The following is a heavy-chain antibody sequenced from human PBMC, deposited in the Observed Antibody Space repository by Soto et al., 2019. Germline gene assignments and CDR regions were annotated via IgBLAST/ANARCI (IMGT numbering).Heavy chain of an antibody. CDR2: ISGSGGRT. CDR3: AKGPKNVRGQFQFDC. CDR1: GFSFSNYA. D-gene: IGHD3-10*01. J-gene: IGHJ4*02. Sequence: EVQLLESGGGLVQPGGSLRLSCAASGFSFSNYAMHWVRQAPGKGLVWVSGISGSGGRTYYADSVKGRFTISRDNSKNTLYLQMNTLRAEDTALYYCAKGPKNVRGQFQFDCWGQGSLVTVSS. V-gene: IGHV3-23*01.